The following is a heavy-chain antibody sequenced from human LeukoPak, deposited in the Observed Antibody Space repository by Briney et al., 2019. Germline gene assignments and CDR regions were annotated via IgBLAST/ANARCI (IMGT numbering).Heavy chain of an antibody. V-gene: IGHV4-61*01. J-gene: IGHJ5*02. D-gene: IGHD2-2*01. CDR3: ARADIVVVPAAIIWFDP. CDR1: GGSFSSGSYY. Sequence: SETLSLTCTVSGGSFSSGSYYWSWIRQPPGKGLEWIGYIYYSGSTNYNPSLKSRVTISVDTSKNQFSLKLSSVTAADTAVYYCARADIVVVPAAIIWFDPWGQGTLVTVSS. CDR2: IYYSGST.